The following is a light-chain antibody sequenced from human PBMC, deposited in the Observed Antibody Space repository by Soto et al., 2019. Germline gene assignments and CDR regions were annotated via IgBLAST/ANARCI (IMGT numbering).Light chain of an antibody. J-gene: IGKJ1*01. V-gene: IGKV3-20*01. CDR2: GAS. Sequence: ELVLMQSPGTLSLSPGERATLSCRASQSVSSNYLAWYQQKPGQAPSLLIYGASSRATGIPDRFSGSGSGTDFTLTISRLEPEDFAVYYCQQYSDLPRTFGQGTRVEIK. CDR1: QSVSSNY. CDR3: QQYSDLPRT.